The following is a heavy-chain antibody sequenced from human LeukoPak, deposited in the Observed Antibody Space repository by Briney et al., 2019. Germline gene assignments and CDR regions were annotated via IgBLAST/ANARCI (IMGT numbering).Heavy chain of an antibody. J-gene: IGHJ4*02. CDR2: ISAYNGNT. CDR3: ARGPYTDRYGWGAFDI. Sequence: ASVRVSCKASGYTFTSYGISWVRQAPGQGLEWMGWISAYNGNTSYAQKLQGRVTMTTDTSTSTAYMELRSLRSDDTAVYYCARGPYTDRYGWGAFDIWGQGTLVTVSS. V-gene: IGHV1-18*01. CDR1: GYTFTSYG. D-gene: IGHD2-8*02.